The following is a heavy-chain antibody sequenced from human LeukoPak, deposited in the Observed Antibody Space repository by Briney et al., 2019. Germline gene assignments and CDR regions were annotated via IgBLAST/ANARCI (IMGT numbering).Heavy chain of an antibody. CDR2: INPGGGNT. CDR1: GYTFTNYY. Sequence: ASVKVSCKASGYTFTNYYIHWVRQAPGQGLEWMGIINPGGGNTYCAQKSQGRVTVTRDTSTNTVYMDLSSLRSEDTAVYYCARQRGGQYEDAFDIWGQGTMVTVSS. V-gene: IGHV1-46*01. D-gene: IGHD2-8*01. CDR3: ARQRGGQYEDAFDI. J-gene: IGHJ3*02.